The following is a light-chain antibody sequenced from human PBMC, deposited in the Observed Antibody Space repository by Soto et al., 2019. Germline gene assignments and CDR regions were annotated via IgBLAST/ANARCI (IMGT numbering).Light chain of an antibody. V-gene: IGLV2-11*01. CDR3: CSYAGSYV. J-gene: IGLJ1*01. CDR2: DVS. CDR1: SSDVGGYNY. Sequence: QSALTQPRSVSGSPGQSVTISCTGTSSDVGGYNYVSWYQQHPGKAPKLMIYDVSKRPSGVPDRFSGSKSDSTASLTISGLQAADEADYYCCSYAGSYVFGTGTKLTVL.